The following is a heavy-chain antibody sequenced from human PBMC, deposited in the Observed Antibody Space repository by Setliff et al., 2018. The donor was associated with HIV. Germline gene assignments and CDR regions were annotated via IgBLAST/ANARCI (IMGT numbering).Heavy chain of an antibody. V-gene: IGHV5-51*01. CDR1: GYTFTSYW. D-gene: IGHD3-3*01. Sequence: GESLKISCRGSGYTFTSYWIGWVRQMPGRGLEWMGIIYPGDSDTRYSPSFEGQVTMSADKSINTAYLQWNSLKASDTAMYYCARQPTDTSGYNNWFDSWGQGTQVTVSS. CDR2: IYPGDSDT. CDR3: ARQPTDTSGYNNWFDS. J-gene: IGHJ5*01.